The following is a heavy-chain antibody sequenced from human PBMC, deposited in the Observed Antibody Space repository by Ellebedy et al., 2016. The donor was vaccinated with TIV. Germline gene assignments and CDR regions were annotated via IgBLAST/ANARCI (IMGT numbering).Heavy chain of an antibody. V-gene: IGHV4-4*07. Sequence: PSETLSLTCTVSADSFSSNYWSWIRQPAGKGLEWIGRISASGSTHYNPSLKSRVTMSLDTSKNQFSLKLNSVTAADTAVYYCATMIVGATSNFFDHWGQGTLVTVSS. CDR1: ADSFSSNY. D-gene: IGHD1-26*01. J-gene: IGHJ4*02. CDR2: ISASGST. CDR3: ATMIVGATSNFFDH.